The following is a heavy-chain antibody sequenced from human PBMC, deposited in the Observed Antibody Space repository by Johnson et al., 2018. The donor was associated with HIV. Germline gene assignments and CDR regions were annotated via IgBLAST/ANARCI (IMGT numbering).Heavy chain of an antibody. CDR1: SNY. CDR3: ARGSWGSHTGDAFDI. D-gene: IGHD3-16*01. V-gene: IGHV3-53*01. J-gene: IGHJ3*02. Sequence: MQLVESGGGLVQPGGSLRLSCVGSSNYKSWVRQAPGKGLEWVSVIYSGGSTYYADSVKGRFTISRDNAKNSLYLQMNSLRAEDTAVYYCARGSWGSHTGDAFDIWGQGTLVTVSS. CDR2: IYSGGST.